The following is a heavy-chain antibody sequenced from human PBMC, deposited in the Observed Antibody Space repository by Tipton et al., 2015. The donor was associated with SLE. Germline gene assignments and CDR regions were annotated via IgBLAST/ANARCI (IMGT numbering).Heavy chain of an antibody. CDR2: IHYTGST. Sequence: TLSLTCTVSGGAISSHYWSWVRQPPGRGMEWIGYIHYTGSTFYNPSLKSRVTISVDTSKNQFSLKLSSVTAADTAVYYCARGIQQWLANYYYYGMDVWGQGTTVTVSS. CDR3: ARGIQQWLANYYYYGMDV. V-gene: IGHV4-59*11. J-gene: IGHJ6*02. D-gene: IGHD6-19*01. CDR1: GGAISSHY.